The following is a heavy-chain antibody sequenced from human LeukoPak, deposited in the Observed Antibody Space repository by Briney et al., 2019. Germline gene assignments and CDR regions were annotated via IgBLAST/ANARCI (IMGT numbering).Heavy chain of an antibody. Sequence: GGSLRLSCAASGFTFSSYWITWVRQAPGKGLEWVANIRQDGSEKYYVDSVKGRFTISRDNAKKSLYLQMSSLRAEDTAVYYCARGSGGYGDNFDYWGQGTLVTVSS. D-gene: IGHD3-22*01. J-gene: IGHJ4*02. CDR3: ARGSGGYGDNFDY. CDR1: GFTFSSYW. CDR2: IRQDGSEK. V-gene: IGHV3-7*01.